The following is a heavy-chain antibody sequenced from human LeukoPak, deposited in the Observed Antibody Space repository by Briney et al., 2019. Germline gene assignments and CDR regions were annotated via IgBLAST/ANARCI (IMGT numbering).Heavy chain of an antibody. V-gene: IGHV3-30*18. CDR1: GFTFSSYG. CDR3: AKDRDSSSWYRTDYYGMDV. J-gene: IGHJ6*02. Sequence: GGSLRLSCAASGFTFSSYGMHWVRQAPGKGLEWVAVISYDGSNKYYADSVKGRFTISRNNSKNTLYLQMNSLGAEDTAVYYCAKDRDSSSWYRTDYYGMDVWGQGTTVTVSS. CDR2: ISYDGSNK. D-gene: IGHD6-13*01.